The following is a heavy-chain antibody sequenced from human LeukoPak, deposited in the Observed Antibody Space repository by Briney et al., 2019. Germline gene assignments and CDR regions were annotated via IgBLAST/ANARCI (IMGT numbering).Heavy chain of an antibody. D-gene: IGHD3-9*01. CDR3: AGARHRPPYYDILTGYDGWFDP. CDR2: IIPIFGTA. CDR1: GYTFTGYY. J-gene: IGHJ5*02. Sequence: ASVKVSCKASGYTFTGYYMHWARQAPGQGLEWMGGIIPIFGTANYAQKFQGRVTITTDESTSTAYMELSSLRSEDTAAYYCAGARHRPPYYDILTGYDGWFDPWGQGTLVTVSS. V-gene: IGHV1-69*05.